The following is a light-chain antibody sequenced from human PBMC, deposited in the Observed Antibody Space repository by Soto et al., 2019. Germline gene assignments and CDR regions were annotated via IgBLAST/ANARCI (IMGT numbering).Light chain of an antibody. CDR2: DAS. CDR3: QQFSSYPLT. J-gene: IGKJ4*01. Sequence: EFVLTQSPGTLSLSPGERDTLSCRASQTVRNNYLAWYQQKPGQAPRLLIYDASSRATGIPDRFSGGGSGTDVTLTISRLEPEDFAVYYCQQFSSYPLTFGGGTKVEIK. V-gene: IGKV3-20*01. CDR1: QTVRNNY.